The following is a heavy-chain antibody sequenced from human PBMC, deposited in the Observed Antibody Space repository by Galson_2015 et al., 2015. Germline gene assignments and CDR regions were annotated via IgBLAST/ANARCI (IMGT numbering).Heavy chain of an antibody. V-gene: IGHV4-31*03. CDR1: GGSISSGGYY. CDR3: AREFLTVVERDDAFDI. J-gene: IGHJ3*02. D-gene: IGHD4-23*01. CDR2: IYYSGST. Sequence: TLSLTCTVSGGSISSGGYYWSWIRQHPGKGLEWIGYIYYSGSTYYNPSLKSRVTISVDTSKNQFSLKLSSVTAADTAVYYCAREFLTVVERDDAFDIWGQGTMVTVSS.